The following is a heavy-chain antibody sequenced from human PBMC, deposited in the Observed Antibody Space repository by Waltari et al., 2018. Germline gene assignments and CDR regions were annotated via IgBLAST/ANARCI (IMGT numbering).Heavy chain of an antibody. J-gene: IGHJ4*02. D-gene: IGHD4-17*01. CDR2: IKKDGSTK. Sequence: EVQVVESGGDLVQPGGSLRLSCAASGFTSSDYWMGWVRQAPGKGLEWVANIKKDGSTKYYVDSVKGRFTISRDNAKDSLFLQMNSLRAEDTAVYYCARHGDFCFDFWGQGIVVTVSS. CDR1: GFTSSDYW. V-gene: IGHV3-7*01. CDR3: ARHGDFCFDF.